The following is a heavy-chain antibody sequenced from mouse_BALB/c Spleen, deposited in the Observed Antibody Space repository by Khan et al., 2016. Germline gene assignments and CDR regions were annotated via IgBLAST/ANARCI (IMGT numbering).Heavy chain of an antibody. Sequence: VQLQESGPGLVQPSQSLSITCTVSGFSLTSYGVHWVRQSPGKGLEWLGVIWSGGSTDYNADFISRLSISKDNSKSQVFFKMNSLQANDTAIYYCARNYGSSYAMDYWGQGTSVTVSS. CDR1: GFSLTSYG. CDR2: IWSGGST. J-gene: IGHJ4*01. V-gene: IGHV2-2*02. D-gene: IGHD1-1*01. CDR3: ARNYGSSYAMDY.